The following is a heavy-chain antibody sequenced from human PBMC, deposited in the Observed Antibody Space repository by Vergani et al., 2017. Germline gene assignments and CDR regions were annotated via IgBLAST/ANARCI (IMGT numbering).Heavy chain of an antibody. V-gene: IGHV4-39*02. Sequence: QLQLQESGPGLVKPSETLSLTCTVSGGSISSSSYYWGWIRQPPGKGLEWIGSIYYSGSTYYNPSLKSRVTISVDTSKNQFSLKLSSVTAADTAVYYCARESSGPYSQHRRAFDIWGQGTMVTVSS. CDR2: IYYSGST. CDR1: GGSISSSSYY. CDR3: ARESSGPYSQHRRAFDI. J-gene: IGHJ3*02. D-gene: IGHD4-11*01.